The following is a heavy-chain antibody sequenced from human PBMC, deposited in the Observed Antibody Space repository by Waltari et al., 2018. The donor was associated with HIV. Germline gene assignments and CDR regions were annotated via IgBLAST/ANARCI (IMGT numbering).Heavy chain of an antibody. Sequence: EVQLVESGGGLVQSGRSLRLSCTASGFHFGDYALSWFRQAPGKGQEWVGFIRSKTYGGTTEYAASVKDRFTISRDDSKSIAYLQMNSLKTEDTAVYYCSRSRGYSYGYADYWGQGTLVTVSS. V-gene: IGHV3-49*03. CDR3: SRSRGYSYGYADY. CDR1: GFHFGDYA. D-gene: IGHD5-18*01. J-gene: IGHJ4*02. CDR2: IRSKTYGGTT.